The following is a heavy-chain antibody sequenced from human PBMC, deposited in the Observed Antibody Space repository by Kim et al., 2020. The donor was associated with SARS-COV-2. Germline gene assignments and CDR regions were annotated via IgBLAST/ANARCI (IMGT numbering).Heavy chain of an antibody. D-gene: IGHD6-13*01. J-gene: IGHJ4*02. Sequence: SETLSLTCTVSGGSISSGGYYWSWIRQHPGKGLEWIGYIYYSGSTYYNPSLKSRVTISVDTSKNQFSLKLSSVTAADTAVYYCARVLPGIAAGDYWGQGTLVTVSS. CDR2: IYYSGST. V-gene: IGHV4-31*03. CDR1: GGSISSGGYY. CDR3: ARVLPGIAAGDY.